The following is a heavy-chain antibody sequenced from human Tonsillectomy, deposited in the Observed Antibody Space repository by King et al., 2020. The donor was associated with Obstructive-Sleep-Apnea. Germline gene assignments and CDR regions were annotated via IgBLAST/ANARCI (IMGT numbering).Heavy chain of an antibody. J-gene: IGHJ6*02. CDR3: ARVTWRPYYYGMDV. D-gene: IGHD5-24*01. CDR2: IHHSGST. CDR1: GGSISSTNW. Sequence: VQLQESGPGLVKPSGTLSLTCAVSGGSISSTNWWSWVRQSPGKGLRWIGEIHHSGSTNYNPSLKSRVTISVEKSKNQFSLRLTSVTAADTAVYYCARVTWRPYYYGMDVWSQGTTVTVSS. V-gene: IGHV4-4*02.